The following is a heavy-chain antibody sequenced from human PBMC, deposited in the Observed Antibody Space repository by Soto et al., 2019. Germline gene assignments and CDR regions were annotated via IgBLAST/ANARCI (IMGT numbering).Heavy chain of an antibody. CDR1: GGFVSSGSYY. Sequence: QVQLQQWGAGLLKPSETLSLTCAVYGGFVSSGSYYWSWIRQPPGKGLEWIGEMSHSGGTHFNPSLKSLVTISVDTSKSQFSLKMSSVTAADTALYYCARVERETATTVVEAFDIWGPGTMVTVSS. V-gene: IGHV4-34*01. D-gene: IGHD1-1*01. CDR3: ARVERETATTVVEAFDI. CDR2: MSHSGGT. J-gene: IGHJ3*02.